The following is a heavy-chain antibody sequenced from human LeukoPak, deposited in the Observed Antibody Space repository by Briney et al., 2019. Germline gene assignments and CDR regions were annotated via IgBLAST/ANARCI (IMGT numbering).Heavy chain of an antibody. Sequence: PSETLSLTCSVSGGSISRLYWSWIRQPPGTGLEWIGYIYYTGSTNYNPSLKSRVTMFVDMSKNQFSLRLSSVTAADTAVYYCARHRAYSSSSPFDYWGQGTLVTVSS. J-gene: IGHJ4*02. CDR1: GGSISRLY. CDR2: IYYTGST. CDR3: ARHRAYSSSSPFDY. D-gene: IGHD6-6*01. V-gene: IGHV4-59*08.